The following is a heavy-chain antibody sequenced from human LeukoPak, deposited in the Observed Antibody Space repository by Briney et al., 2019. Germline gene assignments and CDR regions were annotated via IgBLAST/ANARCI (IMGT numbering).Heavy chain of an antibody. V-gene: IGHV1-18*01. Sequence: ASVKVSCKASGYTFINYGVTWVRQAPGQGLEWMGWISASNGNTNYAQKLQGRVTMTTETSTSTAYMELRSLRSDDTAVYYCARALSHGYSGYDYGLGYWGQGTLVTVSS. CDR2: ISASNGNT. CDR1: GYTFINYG. J-gene: IGHJ4*02. D-gene: IGHD5-12*01. CDR3: ARALSHGYSGYDYGLGY.